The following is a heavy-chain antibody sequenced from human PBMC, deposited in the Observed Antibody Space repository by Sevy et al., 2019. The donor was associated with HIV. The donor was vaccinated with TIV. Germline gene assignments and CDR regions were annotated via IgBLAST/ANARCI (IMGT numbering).Heavy chain of an antibody. V-gene: IGHV3-74*01. Sequence: GGSLRLSCAASGFXFSNYWMXWVRQAPXKGLVWFXXVNXDXTSTTYADSVKGRFTISRDNAKNTLCLQMSSLRAEDTAVYYCVAANXWEDXWGQGTLVTVSS. CDR1: GFXFSNYW. J-gene: IGHJ4*02. D-gene: IGHD1-26*01. CDR3: VAANXWEDX. CDR2: VNXDXTST.